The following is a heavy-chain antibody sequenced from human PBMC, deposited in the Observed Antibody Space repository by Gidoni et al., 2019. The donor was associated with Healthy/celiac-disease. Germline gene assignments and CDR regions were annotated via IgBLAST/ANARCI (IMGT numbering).Heavy chain of an antibody. D-gene: IGHD3-22*01. Sequence: EVQLVQSGAEVKKPGESLQISCKGSGYSFTSYWIGWVRQMPGKGLEWMGIIYPGDTDTRYSPSFQGQVTISADKSISTAYLQWSSLKASDTAMYYCARIYYYDSSGYYYWFDPWGQGTLVTVSS. J-gene: IGHJ5*02. CDR2: IYPGDTDT. CDR1: GYSFTSYW. CDR3: ARIYYYDSSGYYYWFDP. V-gene: IGHV5-51*01.